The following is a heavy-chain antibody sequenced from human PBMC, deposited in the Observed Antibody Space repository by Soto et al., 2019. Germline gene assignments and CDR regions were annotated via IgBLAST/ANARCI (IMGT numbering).Heavy chain of an antibody. D-gene: IGHD3-3*01. J-gene: IGHJ4*02. CDR1: GGSISSSSYY. Sequence: QLQLQESGPGLVKPSETLSLTCTVSGGSISSSSYYWGWIRQPPGKGLEWIGSIYYSGSTYYNPSLKSRVTITVDTSKNQFSLQLRSVTATDTAVYFCARLGGFTFFGVVVKDYLGQGTLVTVSS. CDR3: ARLGGFTFFGVVVKDY. V-gene: IGHV4-39*01. CDR2: IYYSGST.